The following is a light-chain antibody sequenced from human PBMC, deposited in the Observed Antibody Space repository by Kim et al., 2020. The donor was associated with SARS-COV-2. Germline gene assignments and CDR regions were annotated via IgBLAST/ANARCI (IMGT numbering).Light chain of an antibody. J-gene: IGKJ2*01. CDR3: QQSFNTPHT. CDR2: AAS. V-gene: IGKV1-39*01. CDR1: QSIGNY. Sequence: DIQMTQSPSSLCASVGDRVSVTCRASQSIGNYLNWYQQKPGKAPQLLIYAASSLQSGVPSRFSGSGSGTDFTLTISSLQLEDFATYYCQQSFNTPHTFGQGTKLEI.